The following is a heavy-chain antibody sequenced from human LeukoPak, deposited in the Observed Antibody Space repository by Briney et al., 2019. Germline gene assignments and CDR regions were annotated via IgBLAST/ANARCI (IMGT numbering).Heavy chain of an antibody. CDR2: IRSEAYGGTT. V-gene: IGHV3-49*04. CDR3: TRDVFHSGSGLSVP. D-gene: IGHD3-3*01. J-gene: IGHJ5*02. Sequence: GGSLRLSRTADGFTLGYYAMSWVRQAPGKGREWVGFIRSEAYGGTTEYAASVKGRFTISRDDSKYIPYLRMNTLKTVGTGVYFCTRDVFHSGSGLSVPWGQGTLVTVSS. CDR1: GFTLGYYA.